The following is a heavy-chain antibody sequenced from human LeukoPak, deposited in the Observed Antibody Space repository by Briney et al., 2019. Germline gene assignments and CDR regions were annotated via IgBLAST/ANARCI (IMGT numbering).Heavy chain of an antibody. D-gene: IGHD6-25*01. V-gene: IGHV3-48*04. CDR2: IGTSSSTI. CDR3: ARFAAGGSYYYYMDV. Sequence: EGSLRLSCAASGITFSTYTMNWVRQPPGKGLEWVSNIGTSSSTIYYADSVKGRFTISRDNAKNSLYLQMNSLRADDTAVYYCARFAAGGSYYYYMDVWGKGTTVTVSS. CDR1: GITFSTYT. J-gene: IGHJ6*03.